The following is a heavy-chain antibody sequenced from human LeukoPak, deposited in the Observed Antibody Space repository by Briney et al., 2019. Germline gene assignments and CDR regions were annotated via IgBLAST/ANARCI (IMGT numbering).Heavy chain of an antibody. CDR2: IRSSSSEI. V-gene: IGHV3-21*01. CDR3: ARVSHYYGSGRAGYFDY. CDR1: GFTFSSNS. D-gene: IGHD3-10*01. J-gene: IGHJ4*02. Sequence: PGGSLRLSCAASGFTFSSNSMNWVRKAPGKGLEGGSSIRSSSSEIYYADSVTGRFTISRDNAQNALYLQMNSLRAEDTAAYYCARVSHYYGSGRAGYFDYWGQGTLVTVSS.